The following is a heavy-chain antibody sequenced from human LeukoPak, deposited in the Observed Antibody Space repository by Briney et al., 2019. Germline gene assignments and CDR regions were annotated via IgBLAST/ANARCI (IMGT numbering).Heavy chain of an antibody. CDR3: AKDHYWSIDY. CDR1: GFDFSSNW. V-gene: IGHV3-74*01. J-gene: IGHJ4*02. CDR2: IKGDGISK. D-gene: IGHD3-3*01. Sequence: GGSLRLSCAASGFDFSSNWMHWVRHAPGQGLVWVSRIKGDGISKNYADSVKGRFTISRDIAKNTLYLQMNSLRAEDTGVYYCAKDHYWSIDYWGRGTLVTVSS.